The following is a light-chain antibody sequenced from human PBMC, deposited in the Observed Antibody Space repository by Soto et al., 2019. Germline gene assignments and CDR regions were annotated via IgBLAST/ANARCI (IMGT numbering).Light chain of an antibody. CDR3: QQGYSRPRT. V-gene: IGKV1-39*01. J-gene: IGKJ1*01. Sequence: DIQLTQSPSSLSASVGDRVTITGRASQSISTSLNWYQQKPGKAPNLLIFTSSNLESGVPSRFSGSGSGTDFTPTISSLQPEDFATYFCQQGYSRPRTFGQGTKVDIK. CDR2: TSS. CDR1: QSISTS.